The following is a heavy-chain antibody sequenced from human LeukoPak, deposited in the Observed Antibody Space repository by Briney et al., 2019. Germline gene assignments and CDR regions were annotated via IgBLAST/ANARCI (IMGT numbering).Heavy chain of an antibody. D-gene: IGHD3-3*01. CDR2: INTKSGRT. J-gene: IGHJ5*02. V-gene: IGHV1-2*02. CDR3: ARADFIDAGPFLIGP. CDR1: GYSFTDYY. Sequence: ASVRVSCKPSGYSFTDYYIHWVRQAPGQGLEWMGWINTKSGRTSSARKFQGRVTMTRDPSITTVYMDMAWLTSDDTAIYFCARADFIDAGPFLIGPWGQGTLVTVLS.